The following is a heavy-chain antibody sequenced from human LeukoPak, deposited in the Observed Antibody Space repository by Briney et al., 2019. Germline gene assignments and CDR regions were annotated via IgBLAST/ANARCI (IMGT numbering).Heavy chain of an antibody. Sequence: SETLSLTCTVSGYSISNGYYWAWLWQPPGKGLEWIGSIYHSGSTYYNPSLNSRVTISVDTSKNQFSLKLSSVTAADTAVYYCARAYSSSWYMNWFDPWGQGTLVTVSS. V-gene: IGHV4-38-2*02. CDR3: ARAYSSSWYMNWFDP. J-gene: IGHJ5*02. CDR1: GYSISNGYY. D-gene: IGHD6-13*01. CDR2: IYHSGST.